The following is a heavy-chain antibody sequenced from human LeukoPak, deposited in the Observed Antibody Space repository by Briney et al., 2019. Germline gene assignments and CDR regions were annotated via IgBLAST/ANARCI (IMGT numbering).Heavy chain of an antibody. CDR1: GFTFSSYA. CDR2: ISGSGGST. Sequence: PGGSLRLSCAASGFTFSSYAMSWVRQAPGKGLEWVSAISGSGGSTYYADSVKGRFTISRDNSKNTLYLQMNSLRAEDTAVYYCATSRHSSGWYLPAFDIWGQGTMVTVSS. CDR3: ATSRHSSGWYLPAFDI. J-gene: IGHJ3*02. D-gene: IGHD6-19*01. V-gene: IGHV3-23*01.